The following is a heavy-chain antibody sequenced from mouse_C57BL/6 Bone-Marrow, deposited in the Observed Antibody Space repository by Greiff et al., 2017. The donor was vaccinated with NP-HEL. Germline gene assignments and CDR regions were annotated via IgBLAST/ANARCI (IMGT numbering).Heavy chain of an antibody. J-gene: IGHJ1*03. Sequence: EVKLVESEGGLVQPGSSMKLSCTASGFTFSDYYMAWVRQVPEQGLEWVANINYDGSSTYYLDSLKSRFIISRDNAKNMLYLQMSSLKSEDTATYYCARVGDYDWYFDVWGTGTTVTVSS. CDR1: GFTFSDYY. CDR3: ARVGDYDWYFDV. D-gene: IGHD2-4*01. CDR2: INYDGSST. V-gene: IGHV5-16*01.